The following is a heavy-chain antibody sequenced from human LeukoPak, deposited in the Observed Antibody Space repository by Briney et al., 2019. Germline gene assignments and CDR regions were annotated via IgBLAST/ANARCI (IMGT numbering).Heavy chain of an antibody. CDR1: GFSFSSYE. V-gene: IGHV3-48*03. J-gene: IGHJ4*02. CDR3: ARAVSRIVGVYFDC. D-gene: IGHD3-22*01. Sequence: GGSLRLSCAASGFSFSSYEMNWVRQAPGKGLEWISYISSSDSTIYYVDSVKGRFTISRDNAKNSLYLQMSNLRAEDTAVYYCARAVSRIVGVYFDCWGQGTLVTVSS. CDR2: ISSSDSTI.